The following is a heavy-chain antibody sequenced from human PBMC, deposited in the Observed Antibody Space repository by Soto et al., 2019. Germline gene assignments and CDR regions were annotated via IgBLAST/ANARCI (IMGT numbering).Heavy chain of an antibody. D-gene: IGHD3-16*01. V-gene: IGHV4-31*03. CDR3: ARDPWGVGIWFNP. CDR2: IDNSGNT. Sequence: SETLSLTCTVSGGSINTGGYYWIWIRQHPGKGLEWIGNIDNSGNTYYNPSLKSRVTISVDTSKNQFSLKLSSVTAADAAVYYCARDPWGVGIWFNPWGQGTQVTVSS. CDR1: GGSINTGGYY. J-gene: IGHJ5*02.